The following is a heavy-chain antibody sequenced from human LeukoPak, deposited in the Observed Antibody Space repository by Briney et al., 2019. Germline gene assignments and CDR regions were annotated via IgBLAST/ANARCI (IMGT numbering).Heavy chain of an antibody. J-gene: IGHJ4*02. V-gene: IGHV4-4*07. D-gene: IGHD5-18*01. Sequence: SEILSLTCTVSGDSIISNYWSWIRQPAGQGLEWIGRIYYSGSTNYNPSLKSRLSISVDTSRNQFSLRLTSVTAADTAVYYCAKDLTGLLDSGSDYWGQGTLVTVSS. CDR1: GDSIISNY. CDR2: IYYSGST. CDR3: AKDLTGLLDSGSDY.